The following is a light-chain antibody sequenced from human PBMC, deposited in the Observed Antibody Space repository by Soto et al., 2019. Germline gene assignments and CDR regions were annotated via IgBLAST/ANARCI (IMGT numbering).Light chain of an antibody. V-gene: IGKV3-15*01. Sequence: IVMTPSPATLSVSPGDGATLSRLASQNVLNNLAWYQQKPGQAPRLLIYAASTRATGIPARFSGTGSGTAFTLTISSLQSEDFAVYYCQQYNNWPLTFGGGTKVDIK. CDR2: AAS. CDR3: QQYNNWPLT. CDR1: QNVLNN. J-gene: IGKJ4*01.